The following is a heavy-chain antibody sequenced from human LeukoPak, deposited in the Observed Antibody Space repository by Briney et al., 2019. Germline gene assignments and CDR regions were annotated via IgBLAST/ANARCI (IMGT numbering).Heavy chain of an antibody. CDR2: ISGSGGST. CDR3: AKVPSNWYFEGFDY. Sequence: GGSLRLSCAASGFTFSNYAMSWDRQAPGKGLEWVSAISGSGGSTYYADSVKGRFTISRDNSKNTLYLQMNGLRAEDTAVYYCAKVPSNWYFEGFDYWGQGTLVTVSS. V-gene: IGHV3-23*01. D-gene: IGHD6-13*01. J-gene: IGHJ4*02. CDR1: GFTFSNYA.